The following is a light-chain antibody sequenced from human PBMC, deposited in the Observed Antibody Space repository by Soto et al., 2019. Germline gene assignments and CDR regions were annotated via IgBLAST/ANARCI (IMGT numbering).Light chain of an antibody. V-gene: IGKV1-33*01. CDR1: QDISNY. CDR3: QQYDNPSLT. J-gene: IGKJ4*01. CDR2: DAS. Sequence: DLQMTQSPSSLSASVGDRVTITCQASQDISNYLNRYQQKPGKAPKLLIYDASNLETGVPSRFSGSGSGTDFTFTISSLQPEDIATYYCQQYDNPSLTFGGGTKVEIK.